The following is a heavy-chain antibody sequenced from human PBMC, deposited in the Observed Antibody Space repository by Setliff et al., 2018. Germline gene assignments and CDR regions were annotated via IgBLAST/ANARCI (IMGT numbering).Heavy chain of an antibody. J-gene: IGHJ3*01. V-gene: IGHV1-2*02. D-gene: IGHD3-9*01. CDR3: AGPFDVGPYPRPIDGLDL. CDR2: INPNSGGR. Sequence: ASVKVSCKASGYIFRDYYIHWVRQAPGQGLEWMGWINPNSGGREYAEAFRGRVTMSGDTSIRTAFMELSGLTSDDTAVYYCAGPFDVGPYPRPIDGLDLWGQGIRVTVSS. CDR1: GYIFRDYY.